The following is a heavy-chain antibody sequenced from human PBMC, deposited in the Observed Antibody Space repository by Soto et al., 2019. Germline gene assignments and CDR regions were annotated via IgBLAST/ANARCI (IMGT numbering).Heavy chain of an antibody. Sequence: LKISCKGYGYTFTNYWIGWVRQMPGKGPEWMGVIYPGDSDTKYNPSFQGQVTISADKSITTTYLQWSSLKASDTAIYYCAASIFYYGMDVWGQGTTVTVSS. V-gene: IGHV5-51*01. J-gene: IGHJ6*02. CDR2: IYPGDSDT. CDR1: GYTFTNYW. CDR3: AASIFYYGMDV.